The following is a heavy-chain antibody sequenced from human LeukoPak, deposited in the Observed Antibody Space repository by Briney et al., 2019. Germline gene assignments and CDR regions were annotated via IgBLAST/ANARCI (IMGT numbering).Heavy chain of an antibody. CDR2: IIPIFGTA. D-gene: IGHD6-13*01. J-gene: IGHJ4*02. V-gene: IGHV1-69*05. Sequence: ASVKVSCKASGYTFTSYCMHWVRQAPGQGLEWMGGIIPIFGTANYAQKFQGRVTITRDTSASTAYMELSSLRSEDTAVYYCARALTGSSSAFDYWGQGTLVTVSS. CDR3: ARALTGSSSAFDY. CDR1: GYTFTSYC.